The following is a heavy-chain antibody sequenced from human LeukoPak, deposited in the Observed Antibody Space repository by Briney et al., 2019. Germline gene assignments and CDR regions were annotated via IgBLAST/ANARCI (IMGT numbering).Heavy chain of an antibody. CDR2: IYHSGST. Sequence: SETLSVTCTVSGYSISSGYFWGWIRQPPGKGLEWIGSIYHSGSTSYNPSLKSRLTISVDTSKNQFSLKLNFVTAADTAMYYCARMFRSSWYINWFDPWGQGTLVTVSS. J-gene: IGHJ5*02. CDR1: GYSISSGYF. CDR3: ARMFRSSWYINWFDP. V-gene: IGHV4-38-2*02. D-gene: IGHD6-13*01.